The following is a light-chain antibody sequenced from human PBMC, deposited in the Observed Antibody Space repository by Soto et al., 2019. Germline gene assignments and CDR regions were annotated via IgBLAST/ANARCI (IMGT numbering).Light chain of an antibody. CDR2: DVS. V-gene: IGLV2-14*01. CDR3: SSYASSTVL. CDR1: SSDIGDYNY. Sequence: QSALTQSASVSGSPGQSITISCTGTSSDIGDYNYVSWYQQYPGRAPTLIIYDVSDRPSGVSDRFSGSKSGSTASLTISGLQAEDEADYYCSSYASSTVLFGGGTKLTVL. J-gene: IGLJ2*01.